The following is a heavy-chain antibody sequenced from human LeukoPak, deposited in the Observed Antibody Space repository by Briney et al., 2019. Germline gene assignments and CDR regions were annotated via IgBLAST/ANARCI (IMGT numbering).Heavy chain of an antibody. V-gene: IGHV3-23*01. Sequence: GGSLRLSCAASGFTFNIYTMSWVRQAKGKGLEWISAVGSGGTRYYADSVKGRFTISRDNSANTVSLQMDSLRADDTAMYYCAKMRGMPREAYHFDRWGKETLVAVSS. D-gene: IGHD1-26*01. CDR2: VGSGGTR. CDR3: AKMRGMPREAYHFDR. CDR1: GFTFNIYT. J-gene: IGHJ4*02.